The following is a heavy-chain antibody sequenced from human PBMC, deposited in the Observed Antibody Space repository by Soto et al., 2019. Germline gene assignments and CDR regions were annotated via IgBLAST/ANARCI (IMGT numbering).Heavy chain of an antibody. CDR1: GFSFDDYA. D-gene: IGHD6-13*01. CDR2: ISWNSGSI. V-gene: IGHV3-9*01. CDR3: AKDRLTGYSARWYDGMGV. J-gene: IGHJ6*02. Sequence: HPGGSLRLSCAASGFSFDDYAMHWVRQAPGKGLEWVSSISWNSGSIAYADSVKGRFAISRDDAKNSLHLQMNSLRAEDTALYYCAKDRLTGYSARWYDGMGVWGQGTTVTVSS.